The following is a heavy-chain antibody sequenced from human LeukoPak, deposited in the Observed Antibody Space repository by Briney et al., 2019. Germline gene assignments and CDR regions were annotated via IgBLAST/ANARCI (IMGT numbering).Heavy chain of an antibody. D-gene: IGHD3-16*01. CDR2: IYYSGST. Sequence: SETLSLICTVSGGSISSYYWSWIRQPPGKGLEWIGYIYYSGSTNYNPSLKSRVTISVDTSKNQFSLKLSSVPAADTAVYYCARGPYGLPDYWGQGTLVTVSS. J-gene: IGHJ4*02. CDR1: GGSISSYY. CDR3: ARGPYGLPDY. V-gene: IGHV4-59*08.